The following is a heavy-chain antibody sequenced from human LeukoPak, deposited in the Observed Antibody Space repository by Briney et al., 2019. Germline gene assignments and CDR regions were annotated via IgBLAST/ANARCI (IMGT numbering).Heavy chain of an antibody. CDR2: ISGSGDTT. Sequence: PGGSLRLSCAGFGFTFSNYAVSWVRQAPGKGLEWVSAISGSGDTTCYADSVRGRVTISRDNSKNTVYLQMNSLRAEDTAVYYCAREEVLNWGSGPFDHWGQGTLVTVSS. CDR3: AREEVLNWGSGPFDH. D-gene: IGHD7-27*01. J-gene: IGHJ4*02. V-gene: IGHV3-23*01. CDR1: GFTFSNYA.